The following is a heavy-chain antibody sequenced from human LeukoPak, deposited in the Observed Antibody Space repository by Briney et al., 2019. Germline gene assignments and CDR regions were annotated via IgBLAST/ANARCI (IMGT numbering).Heavy chain of an antibody. CDR2: FDPEDGET. Sequence: ASVKVSCKVSGYTLTELSMHWVRQAPGKGLEWMGGFDPEDGETIYAQKFQGRVTMTEDTSTDTAYMELSSLRSEDTAVYYCATPSNYGDYVSVPGYYYYGMDVWGQGTTVTVSS. CDR1: GYTLTELS. J-gene: IGHJ6*02. V-gene: IGHV1-24*01. CDR3: ATPSNYGDYVSVPGYYYYGMDV. D-gene: IGHD4-17*01.